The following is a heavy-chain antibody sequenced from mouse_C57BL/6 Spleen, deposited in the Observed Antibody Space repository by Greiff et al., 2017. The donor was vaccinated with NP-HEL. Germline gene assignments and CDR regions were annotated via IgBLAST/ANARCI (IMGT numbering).Heavy chain of an antibody. CDR3: TTYYGSSYVHAMDY. D-gene: IGHD1-1*01. Sequence: EVQLQQSGAELVRPGASVKLSCTASGFNIKDYYMHWVKQRPEQGLEWIGRIDPEDGDTEYAPKFQGKATMTADTSSNTAYLQLSSLTSEDTAVYYSTTYYGSSYVHAMDYGGQGTSVTVSS. CDR2: IDPEDGDT. V-gene: IGHV14-1*01. J-gene: IGHJ4*01. CDR1: GFNIKDYY.